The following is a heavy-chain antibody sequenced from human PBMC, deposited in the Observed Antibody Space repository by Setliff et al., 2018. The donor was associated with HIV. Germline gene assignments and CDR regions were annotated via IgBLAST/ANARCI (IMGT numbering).Heavy chain of an antibody. CDR3: SRGGRKDLTDN. J-gene: IGHJ1*01. CDR2: IYYNGNT. D-gene: IGHD3-16*01. V-gene: IGHV4-31*03. CDR1: NGSISSGGYF. Sequence: SETLSLTCSVSNGSISSGGYFWSWIRQNPGKGLEWIGYIYYNGNTYYNPSLKSRAAISLDTSENHFSLKLTSVTAADTAIYFCSRGGRKDLTDNWGQGTLVTVSS.